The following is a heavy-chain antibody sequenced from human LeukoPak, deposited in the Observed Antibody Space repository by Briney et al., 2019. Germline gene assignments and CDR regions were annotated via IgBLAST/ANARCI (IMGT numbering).Heavy chain of an antibody. CDR1: GYRFTSYW. V-gene: IGHV5-10-1*01. J-gene: IGHJ5*02. CDR3: AMRSVGDCGGGSCFPFDP. CDR2: IDPSDSYT. D-gene: IGHD2-15*01. Sequence: GESLKISCKGSGYRFTSYWIGWVRQMPGQGLEWMGRIDPSDSYTQYSPSFQGHVTISADKSTNTAYLQWGNLKASDSAMYYCAMRSVGDCGGGSCFPFDPWGQGTLVTVSS.